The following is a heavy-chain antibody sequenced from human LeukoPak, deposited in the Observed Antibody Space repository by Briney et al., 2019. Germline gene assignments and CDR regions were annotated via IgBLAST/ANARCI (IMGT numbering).Heavy chain of an antibody. D-gene: IGHD3-22*01. CDR1: GGSISSGGYY. V-gene: IGHV4-31*03. CDR3: ARDTYYYDSSGYYSYFDY. Sequence: SQTLSLTCTVSGGSISSGGYYWSWIRQHPGKGLEWVGYIYYSGSTYYNPSLKSRVTISVDTSKNQFSLKLSSVTAADTAVYYCARDTYYYDSSGYYSYFDYWGQGTLVTVSS. J-gene: IGHJ4*02. CDR2: IYYSGST.